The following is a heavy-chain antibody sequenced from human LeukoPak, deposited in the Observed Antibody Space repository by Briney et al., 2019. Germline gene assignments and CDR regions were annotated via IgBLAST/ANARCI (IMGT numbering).Heavy chain of an antibody. CDR1: GFTFSSYW. Sequence: GGSLRLSCAASGFTFSSYWMSWVRQAPGKGLEWVANIKQDGSEKYYVDSVKGRFTISRDNAKNSLYLQMNSLRAEDTAVYYCARGSRRYSGSYDYFDYWGQGTLVTVSS. CDR3: ARGSRRYSGSYDYFDY. J-gene: IGHJ4*02. CDR2: IKQDGSEK. V-gene: IGHV3-7*01. D-gene: IGHD1-26*01.